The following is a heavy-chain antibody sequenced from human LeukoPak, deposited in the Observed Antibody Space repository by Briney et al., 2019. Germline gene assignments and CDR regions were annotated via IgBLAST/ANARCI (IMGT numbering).Heavy chain of an antibody. J-gene: IGHJ4*02. CDR1: GGSFSGYY. CDR3: ARKVYAASLDY. Sequence: SETLSLTCAVYGGSFSGYYWSWIRQPPGKGLEWIGEINHSGSTNYNPSLKSRVTISVDTSKNQFSQKLSSVTAADTAVYYCARKVYAASLDYWGQGTLVTVSS. CDR2: INHSGST. V-gene: IGHV4-34*01. D-gene: IGHD2-8*01.